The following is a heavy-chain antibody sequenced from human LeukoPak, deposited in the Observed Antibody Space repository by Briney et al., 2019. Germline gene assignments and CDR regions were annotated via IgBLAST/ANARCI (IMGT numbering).Heavy chain of an antibody. D-gene: IGHD3-10*01. CDR1: GGSISSGGYY. V-gene: IGHV4-31*03. CDR3: ARGVDYYGSGSYDRIWFDP. Sequence: SETLSLTCTVSGGSISSGGYYWSWIRQHPGKGLEWIAYIYYSGSTYYNPSLKSRVTISVAMSKNQFSLKLSSVTAADRAVYYCARGVDYYGSGSYDRIWFDPWGEETLVSVS. J-gene: IGHJ5*02. CDR2: IYYSGST.